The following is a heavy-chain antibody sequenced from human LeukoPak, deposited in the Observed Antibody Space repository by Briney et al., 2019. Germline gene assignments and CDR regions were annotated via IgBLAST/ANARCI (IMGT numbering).Heavy chain of an antibody. CDR2: ISSSSSYI. V-gene: IGHV3-21*01. D-gene: IGHD5-18*01. J-gene: IGHJ4*02. Sequence: GGSLRLSCAASGFTFSSYSMNWVRQAPGKGLEWVSSISSSSSYIYYADSVKGRFTISRDNAKNSLYLQMNSLRAEDTAVYYCAKDIHPGYSYGTLTYWGQGTLVTVSS. CDR1: GFTFSSYS. CDR3: AKDIHPGYSYGTLTY.